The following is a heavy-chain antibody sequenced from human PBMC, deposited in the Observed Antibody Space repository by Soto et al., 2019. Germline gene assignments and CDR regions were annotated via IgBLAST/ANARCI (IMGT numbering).Heavy chain of an antibody. D-gene: IGHD3-22*01. CDR1: GFTFSSYG. CDR3: ATHSSFWLSSGYLHHLDY. J-gene: IGHJ4*02. CDR2: KSYDGSNK. V-gene: IGHV3-30*03. Sequence: HPGGSLRLSCAASGFTFSSYGMHWVRQGPGKGLEWVAVKSYDGSNKYYADSVKGRFTISRDNSKNTLYLQMNSLRAEDTAVYYCATHSSFWLSSGYLHHLDYWGQGTMVTVSS.